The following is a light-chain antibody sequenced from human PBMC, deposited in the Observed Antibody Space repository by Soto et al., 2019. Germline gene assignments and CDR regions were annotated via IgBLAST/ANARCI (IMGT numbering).Light chain of an antibody. V-gene: IGKV3-11*01. J-gene: IGKJ4*01. CDR2: DAS. Sequence: EIELPQSQDTVSLYPGESATLSCRASQSISRYLAWHQPKPGQAPRILIYDASNRATGTPASISVSGSGTDFTLTISSLEPEEFAVDDCQPRSYWLTFAEGTKVDI. CDR3: QPRSYWLT. CDR1: QSISRY.